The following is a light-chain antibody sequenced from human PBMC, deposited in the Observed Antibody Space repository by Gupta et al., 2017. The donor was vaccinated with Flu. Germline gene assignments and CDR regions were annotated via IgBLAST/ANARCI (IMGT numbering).Light chain of an antibody. CDR3: QHDESWTVT. Sequence: PDTVSASPGERATLTCRASVILYNWVAWYQQKPGQAPRLLMSGASTRASDVQARCSGSGSGKEYTLTISSLQSEDVAVYYCQHDESWTVTFGQGTKVEIK. J-gene: IGKJ2*01. CDR2: GAS. V-gene: IGKV3-15*01. CDR1: VILYNW.